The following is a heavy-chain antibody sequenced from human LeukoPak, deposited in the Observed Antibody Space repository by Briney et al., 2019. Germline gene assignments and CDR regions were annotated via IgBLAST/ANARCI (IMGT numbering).Heavy chain of an antibody. CDR2: ISWNSGSI. CDR3: AREGVGFYYDY. J-gene: IGHJ4*02. D-gene: IGHD1-26*01. V-gene: IGHV3-9*01. Sequence: GRSLRLSCAASGFTFDDYAMHWVRQAPGKGLEWVSGISWNSGSIGYADSVKGRFTISRDNAKNSLYLQMNSLRAEDTAVYYCAREGVGFYYDYWGQGTLVTVSS. CDR1: GFTFDDYA.